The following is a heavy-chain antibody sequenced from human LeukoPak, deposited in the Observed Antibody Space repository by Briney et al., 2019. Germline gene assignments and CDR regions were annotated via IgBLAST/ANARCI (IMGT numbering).Heavy chain of an antibody. V-gene: IGHV3-23*01. CDR1: GFTFSTYA. J-gene: IGHJ4*02. CDR3: ATDLGGMIRGVVMN. Sequence: GGSLRLSCAASGFTFSTYAMIWVRQAPGKGLEWVSVISNGGGSTQYADSVKGRFTISRDNSKNTVYLQMNSLRDEDTAVYYCATDLGGMIRGVVMNWGQGTLVTVSS. D-gene: IGHD3-10*01. CDR2: ISNGGGST.